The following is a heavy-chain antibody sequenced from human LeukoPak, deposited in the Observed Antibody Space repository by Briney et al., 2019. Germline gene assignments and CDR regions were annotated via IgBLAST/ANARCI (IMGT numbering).Heavy chain of an antibody. J-gene: IGHJ4*02. CDR2: IYHSGST. CDR1: GFTFSSYSM. D-gene: IGHD1-20*01. V-gene: IGHV4-4*02. Sequence: GSLRLSCAASGFTFSSYSMNWVRQPPGKGLEWIGEIYHSGSTNYKPSLKSRATISVDKSKNQSSLKLSSVTAADTAVYYCASRAPRDNFNRYLPIDYWGQGTLVTVSS. CDR3: ASRAPRDNFNRYLPIDY.